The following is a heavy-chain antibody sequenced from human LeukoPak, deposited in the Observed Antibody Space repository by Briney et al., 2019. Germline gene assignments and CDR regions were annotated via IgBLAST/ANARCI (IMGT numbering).Heavy chain of an antibody. J-gene: IGHJ4*02. CDR2: VFNGGST. V-gene: IGHV4-59*11. Sequence: PSETLSLTCSVSGGSINSHYWSWIRQSPGKGLEWIGYVFNGGSTHYNPSLKSRVTMSLDTSRDQFSLRLSSVTAADTAIYYCASRPADSTWYGVFDYWSQGTLVTVSS. D-gene: IGHD6-13*01. CDR3: ASRPADSTWYGVFDY. CDR1: GGSINSHY.